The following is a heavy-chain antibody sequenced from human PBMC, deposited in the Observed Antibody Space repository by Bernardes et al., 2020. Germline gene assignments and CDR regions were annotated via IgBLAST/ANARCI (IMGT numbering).Heavy chain of an antibody. Sequence: SGPTLVKPTQTLTLTCTFSGFSLSTSGVGVGWIRQPPGKALEWLALIYWDDDKRYSPSLKSRLTITKDTSKNQVVLTMTNMDPVDTATYYCAHPIAARRKTDYYFDYWGQGTLVTVSS. CDR2: IYWDDDK. CDR3: AHPIAARRKTDYYFDY. D-gene: IGHD6-6*01. J-gene: IGHJ4*02. V-gene: IGHV2-5*02. CDR1: GFSLSTSGVG.